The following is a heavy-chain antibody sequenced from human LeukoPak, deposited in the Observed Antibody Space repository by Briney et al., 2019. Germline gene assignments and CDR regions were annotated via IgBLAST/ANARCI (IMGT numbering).Heavy chain of an antibody. Sequence: GGSLRLSCAASGFTFSNYAMSWVRQAPGKGLEWVLGISNSGGDTQYADSVKGRFTISRDNSKNTLYLQMNSLRAEDTAVYYCAKSRSYTVRDAFEIWGQGTKVTVSS. CDR2: ISNSGGDT. CDR1: GFTFSNYA. D-gene: IGHD3-10*01. V-gene: IGHV3-23*01. J-gene: IGHJ3*02. CDR3: AKSRSYTVRDAFEI.